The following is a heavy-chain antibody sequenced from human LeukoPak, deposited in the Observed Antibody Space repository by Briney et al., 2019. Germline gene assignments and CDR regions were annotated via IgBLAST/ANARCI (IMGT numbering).Heavy chain of an antibody. D-gene: IGHD5-18*01. Sequence: GGSLRLSCAASGFTFSSYAMSWVRQAPGKGLEWVSAISGSGGSTYYADSVKGRFTISRDNSKNTLYLQMNSLRAEDTAVYYCAKQFRRGYSYGPFDYWGQGTLVTVSS. CDR3: AKQFRRGYSYGPFDY. CDR2: ISGSGGST. V-gene: IGHV3-23*01. CDR1: GFTFSSYA. J-gene: IGHJ4*02.